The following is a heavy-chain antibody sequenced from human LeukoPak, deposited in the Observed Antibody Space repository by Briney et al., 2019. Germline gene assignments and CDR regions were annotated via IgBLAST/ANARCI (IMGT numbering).Heavy chain of an antibody. V-gene: IGHV3-15*01. Sequence: GGSLRLSCAASGFTFSNAWMSWVRQAPGKGLEWVGRIKSKTDGGTTDYAAPVKGRFTISRDDSKNTLYLQMNSLRAEDTAVYYCASYCSSTSCSTFDYWGQGTLVTVSS. CDR1: GFTFSNAW. CDR2: IKSKTDGGTT. D-gene: IGHD2-2*01. CDR3: ASYCSSTSCSTFDY. J-gene: IGHJ4*02.